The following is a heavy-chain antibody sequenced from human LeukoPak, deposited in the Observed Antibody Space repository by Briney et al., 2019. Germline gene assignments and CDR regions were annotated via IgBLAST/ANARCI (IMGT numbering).Heavy chain of an antibody. CDR3: AREPNSDLLHYYGMDV. Sequence: SLTLSLTCTVSGGSISSGDYYWSWLRQPPGKGLERIGYIYYSGSTYYNPSLKSRVTISVDTSKNQFSLKLSSVTAADTAVYYCAREPNSDLLHYYGMDVWGQGTTVTVSS. CDR1: GGSISSGDYY. D-gene: IGHD1/OR15-1a*01. CDR2: IYYSGST. V-gene: IGHV4-30-4*01. J-gene: IGHJ6*02.